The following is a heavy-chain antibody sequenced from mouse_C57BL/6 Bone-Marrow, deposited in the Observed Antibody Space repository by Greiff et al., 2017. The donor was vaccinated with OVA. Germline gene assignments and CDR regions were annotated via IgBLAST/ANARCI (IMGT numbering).Heavy chain of an antibody. D-gene: IGHD1-1*01. CDR1: GFSLTSYG. CDR2: IWSGGST. J-gene: IGHJ2*01. Sequence: QVQLQQSGPGLVQPSQSLSITCTVSGFSLTSYGVHWVRQSPGKGLEWLGVIWSGGSTDYNAAFISRLSISKDNSKSQVFFKMNSLQAVDTAIYYCARYGSSSYYFDYWGQGTTLTVSS. CDR3: ARYGSSSYYFDY. V-gene: IGHV2-2*01.